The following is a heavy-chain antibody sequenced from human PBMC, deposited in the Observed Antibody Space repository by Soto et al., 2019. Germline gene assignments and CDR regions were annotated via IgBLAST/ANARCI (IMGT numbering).Heavy chain of an antibody. CDR1: GFSFNKAW. D-gene: IGHD4-17*01. J-gene: IGHJ4*01. CDR3: SFQESTTVTRFEF. CDR2: IKSKTDGGKI. V-gene: IGHV3-15*01. Sequence: MRLSCEGSGFSFNKAWMSWIRQAPGKGLAWVRRIKSKTDGGKIDYGTCVKDRLHISRDASKNTLSHRKNSLKTEHAPVYYGSFQESTTVTRFEFWGHGPMVTVYS.